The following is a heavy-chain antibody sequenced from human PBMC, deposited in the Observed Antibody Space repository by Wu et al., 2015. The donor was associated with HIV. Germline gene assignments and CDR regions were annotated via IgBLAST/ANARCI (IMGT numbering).Heavy chain of an antibody. Sequence: QVQLVQSGGDVKKPGASVRVACKASGFNLNSFGIHWVRQAPGQGLEWMGWMNPDSGNSRFVQKFQGRVTISTDTSITTAYMELSSLSSEDTAVYFCARATRNQLLSDYWGQGTLVTVSS. CDR3: ARATRNQLLSDY. CDR1: GFNLNSFG. J-gene: IGHJ4*02. D-gene: IGHD2-2*01. V-gene: IGHV1-8*01. CDR2: MNPDSGNS.